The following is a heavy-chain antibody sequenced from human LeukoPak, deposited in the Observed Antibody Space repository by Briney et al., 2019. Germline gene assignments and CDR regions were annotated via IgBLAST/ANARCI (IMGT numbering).Heavy chain of an antibody. CDR3: ARRGGVGRVASIDAFDI. CDR1: GYSFTSYW. CDR2: IYPGDSET. V-gene: IGHV5-51*01. Sequence: GESLKISCKGSGYSFTSYWIGWVRQMPGKGLEWMGIIYPGDSETRYSLSFQGHVTISADKSISTAYLQSSSLKASDTAMYYCARRGGVGRVASIDAFDIWGQGTMVTVSS. D-gene: IGHD2-8*02. J-gene: IGHJ3*02.